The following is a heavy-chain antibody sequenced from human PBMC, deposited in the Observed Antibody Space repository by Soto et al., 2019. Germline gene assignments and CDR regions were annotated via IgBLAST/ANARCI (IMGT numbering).Heavy chain of an antibody. Sequence: SETLSLTFTVSGGSISSYYWSWIRQPPGKGLEWIGYIYYSWSTNYNPSLKSRVTISVDTSKNQFSLKLSSVTAADTAVYYCARDQGRYYDILTGYYDLDAFDIWGQGTMVTVSS. CDR2: IYYSWST. D-gene: IGHD3-9*01. J-gene: IGHJ3*02. V-gene: IGHV4-59*01. CDR3: ARDQGRYYDILTGYYDLDAFDI. CDR1: GGSISSYY.